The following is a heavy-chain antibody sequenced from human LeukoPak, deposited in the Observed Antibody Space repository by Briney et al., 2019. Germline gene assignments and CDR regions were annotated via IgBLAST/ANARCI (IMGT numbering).Heavy chain of an antibody. CDR3: ARLSDSSGTPRSDY. J-gene: IGHJ4*02. D-gene: IGHD3-22*01. V-gene: IGHV3-7*03. CDR2: IKQDGSEK. CDR1: GFTFSSYW. Sequence: GGSLRLSCAASGFTFSSYWMSWVRQAPGKGLEWVANIKQDGSEKYYVDSVKGRFTISRDNAKNSLHLQMNSVRAEDTAVYYCARLSDSSGTPRSDYWGQGTLVTVSS.